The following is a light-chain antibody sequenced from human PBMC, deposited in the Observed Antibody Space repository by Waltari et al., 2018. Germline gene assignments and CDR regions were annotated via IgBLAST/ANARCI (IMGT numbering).Light chain of an antibody. CDR3: QQYGAPPYT. J-gene: IGKJ3*01. V-gene: IGKV3-20*01. CDR2: GVS. Sequence: EIVVTQSPGTVSLSPGERATLSCRCSHIVDYNYLAWFQQKPGQSPRLLIYGVSNRAAGIPDRFSGSGSGTDFTLTITRLEPEDFAVYYCQQYGAPPYTFGPGTKVAFK. CDR1: HIVDYNY.